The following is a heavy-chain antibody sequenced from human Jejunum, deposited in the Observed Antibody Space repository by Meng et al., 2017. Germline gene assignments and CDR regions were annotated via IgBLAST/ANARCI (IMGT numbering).Heavy chain of an antibody. CDR2: TYYSGST. J-gene: IGHJ5*02. CDR1: GGPIGSGGYY. Sequence: LRLSCTVSGGPIGSGGYYWSSIRQQPGKGLEWIGYTYYSGSTYSNPSLKSQLTISVDTSKNRFYLNLFSVTAADTATYFCARVGYMFCSGGGCHLFDPWGQGTLVTVSS. CDR3: ARVGYMFCSGGGCHLFDP. D-gene: IGHD2-15*01. V-gene: IGHV4-31*01.